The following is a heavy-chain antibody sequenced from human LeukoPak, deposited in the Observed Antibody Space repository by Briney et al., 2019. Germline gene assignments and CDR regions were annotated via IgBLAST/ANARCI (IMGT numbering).Heavy chain of an antibody. CDR2: ISYDGSNK. J-gene: IGHJ4*02. CDR3: ARDRTVVTPRVFDY. D-gene: IGHD4-23*01. V-gene: IGHV3-30*03. CDR1: GFTFSSYS. Sequence: GGSLRLSCAASGFTFSSYSMNWVRQAPGKGLEWVAVISYDGSNKYYADSVKGRFTISRDNSKNTLYLQMNSLRAEDTAVYYCARDRTVVTPRVFDYWGQGTLVTVSS.